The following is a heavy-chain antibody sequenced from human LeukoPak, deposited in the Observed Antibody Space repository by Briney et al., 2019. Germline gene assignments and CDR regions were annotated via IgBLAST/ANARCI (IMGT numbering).Heavy chain of an antibody. Sequence: GGSLRLSCAASGFTVSSNYMSWVRQAPGKGLEWVSVIYCGGSTYYADSVKGRFTISRDHSKNTLYLQMNRLRVEDTAVYSWAKDRGGFYGSGSYRGNGLDVWGQGTTVTVCS. V-gene: IGHV3-53*01. CDR3: AKDRGGFYGSGSYRGNGLDV. D-gene: IGHD3-10*01. CDR1: GFTVSSNY. CDR2: IYCGGST. J-gene: IGHJ6*02.